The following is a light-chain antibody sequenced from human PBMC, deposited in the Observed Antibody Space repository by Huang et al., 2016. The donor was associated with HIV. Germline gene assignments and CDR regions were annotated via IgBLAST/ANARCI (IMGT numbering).Light chain of an antibody. CDR3: QQRNNWPPTYT. V-gene: IGKV3-11*01. Sequence: DIVLTQSPASLSLSPGGRATLSCRASQSVSTYLAWFQQKPGQGPRLLIYDASNRATGIPARFRGSGSGTDFTLTIDSLEHEDSAVYYCQQRNNWPPTYTFGQGTKLEIK. CDR2: DAS. J-gene: IGKJ2*01. CDR1: QSVSTY.